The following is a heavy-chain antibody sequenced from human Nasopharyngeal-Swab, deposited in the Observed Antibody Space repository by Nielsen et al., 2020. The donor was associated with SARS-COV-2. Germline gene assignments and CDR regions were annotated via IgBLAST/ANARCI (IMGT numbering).Heavy chain of an antibody. Sequence: ASVKVSCKASGYTFTSYDINWVRQAPGQGLEWMGWMNPNSGNTGYAQKFQGRVTMTRNTFISTAYMELSSLRSEDTAVYYCASLSPHSIAAGHYYYYMDVWGKGTTVTVSS. CDR3: ASLSPHSIAAGHYYYYMDV. CDR2: MNPNSGNT. V-gene: IGHV1-8*01. CDR1: GYTFTSYD. J-gene: IGHJ6*03. D-gene: IGHD6-13*01.